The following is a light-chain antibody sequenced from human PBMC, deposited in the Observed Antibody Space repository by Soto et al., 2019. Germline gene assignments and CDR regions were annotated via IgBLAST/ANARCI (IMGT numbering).Light chain of an antibody. V-gene: IGKV3-20*01. CDR3: QQYGSSPTWT. J-gene: IGKJ1*01. CDR1: QSVSNNY. CDR2: GAS. Sequence: ESVLTQSPGTLSLSPGERATLSCRASQSVSNNYLAWYQQKPGQAPRLLIYGASTRATGIPDRLSGSGSGTDFTLTISRLEPEDSAVYYCQQYGSSPTWTFGQGTKVDIK.